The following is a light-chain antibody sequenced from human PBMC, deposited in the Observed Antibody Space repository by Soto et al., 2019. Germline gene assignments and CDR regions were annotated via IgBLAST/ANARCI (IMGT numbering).Light chain of an antibody. Sequence: EIVLTQSPGTLSLSPGERATLSCRASQSGSNNYLAWYQQKPGQSPRLLIYGASNRATGIPDRFNGSGSGTDFTLTISRLYPEDFAVYFCQQYGSSPYTFGQGTKLEIK. CDR1: QSGSNNY. V-gene: IGKV3-20*01. CDR2: GAS. J-gene: IGKJ2*01. CDR3: QQYGSSPYT.